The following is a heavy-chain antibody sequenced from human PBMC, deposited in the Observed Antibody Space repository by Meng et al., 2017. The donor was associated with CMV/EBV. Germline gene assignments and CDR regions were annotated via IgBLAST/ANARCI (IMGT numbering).Heavy chain of an antibody. V-gene: IGHV3-30*02. Sequence: GGSLRLSCAASGFTFSSYGMHWVRQAPGKGLEWVAFIRYDGSNKYYADSVKGRFTISRDNSKNTLYLQMNSLRAEDTAVYYCAKGGGRMVRDNWFDPWGQGTLVTVS. D-gene: IGHD3-10*01. J-gene: IGHJ5*02. CDR1: GFTFSSYG. CDR3: AKGGGRMVRDNWFDP. CDR2: IRYDGSNK.